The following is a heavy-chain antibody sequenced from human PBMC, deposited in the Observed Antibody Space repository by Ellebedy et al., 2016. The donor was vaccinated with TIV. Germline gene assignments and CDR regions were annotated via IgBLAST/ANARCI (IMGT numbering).Heavy chain of an antibody. CDR3: ARVGSGSTVVSSSERYYYYYYGMDV. D-gene: IGHD6-6*01. CDR2: IGTAGDT. V-gene: IGHV3-13*01. J-gene: IGHJ6*02. CDR1: GFTFSSYD. Sequence: GESLKISCAASGFTFSSYDMHWVRQATGKGLEWVSAIGTAGDTYYPDSVRGRFTISRDNAKNSLYLQMNSLRAEDTAVYYCARVGSGSTVVSSSERYYYYYYGMDVWGQGTTVTVSS.